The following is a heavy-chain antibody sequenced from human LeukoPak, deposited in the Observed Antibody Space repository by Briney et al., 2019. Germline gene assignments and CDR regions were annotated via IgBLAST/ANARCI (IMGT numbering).Heavy chain of an antibody. J-gene: IGHJ5*02. D-gene: IGHD6-13*01. CDR2: ISYDGSNK. V-gene: IGHV3-30*04. CDR1: GFTFSSYA. Sequence: GGSLRLSCAASGFTFSSYAMHWVRQAPGKGLEWVAVISYDGSNKYYADSVKGRFTISRDNSKNTLYLQMNSLRAEDTAVYYCAGDPSWYAGGPWFDPWGQGTLVTVSP. CDR3: AGDPSWYAGGPWFDP.